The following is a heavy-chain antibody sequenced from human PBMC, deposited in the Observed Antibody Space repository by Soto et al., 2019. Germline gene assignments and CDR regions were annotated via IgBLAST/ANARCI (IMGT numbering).Heavy chain of an antibody. CDR1: GGSISTSRYY. CDR2: IYYSGRA. CDR3: ASGEDVVVVAGAFDI. Sequence: TSETLSLTCTVSGGSISTSRYYWGWIRQPPGKGLEWIGNIYYSGRAYYNPSLKSRVTISVDRSRNQVSLKLSSVTAAETAVYYCASGEDVVVVAGAFDIWGQGTMVTVSS. V-gene: IGHV4-39*01. J-gene: IGHJ3*02. D-gene: IGHD2-15*01.